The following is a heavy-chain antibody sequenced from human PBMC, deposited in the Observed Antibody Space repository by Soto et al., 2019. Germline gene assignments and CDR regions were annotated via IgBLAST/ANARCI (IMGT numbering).Heavy chain of an antibody. Sequence: TETLYHNCSVSGGSISSSTYYWVWILQPPGKGLEWIGSIYYSGSTSYNPSLKSRVTISVDTSKNQFSLKLSSVTAADTAVYYCARHSRITIFGVVIDYYYYYMDVWGKGTTVT. D-gene: IGHD3-3*01. V-gene: IGHV4-39*01. CDR2: IYYSGST. J-gene: IGHJ6*03. CDR1: GGSISSSTYY. CDR3: ARHSRITIFGVVIDYYYYYMDV.